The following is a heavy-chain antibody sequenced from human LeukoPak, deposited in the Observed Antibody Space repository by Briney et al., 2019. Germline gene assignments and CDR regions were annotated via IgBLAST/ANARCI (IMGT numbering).Heavy chain of an antibody. CDR1: GGSISSGGYS. D-gene: IGHD6-13*01. V-gene: IGHV4-30-2*01. Sequence: SETLSLTCAVSGGSISSGGYSWSWIRQPPGKGLEWIGYIYHSGSTYYNPSLKSRVTISVDRSKNQFSLKLSSVTAADTAVYYCASAPLAADNWFDPWGQGTLVTVSS. CDR3: ASAPLAADNWFDP. J-gene: IGHJ5*02. CDR2: IYHSGST.